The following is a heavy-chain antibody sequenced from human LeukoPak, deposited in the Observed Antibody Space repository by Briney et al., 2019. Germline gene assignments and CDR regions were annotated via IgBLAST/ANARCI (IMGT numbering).Heavy chain of an antibody. V-gene: IGHV3-33*03. CDR1: GFTFSTYG. J-gene: IGHJ4*02. Sequence: PGGSLRLSCAASGFTFSTYGMHWVRQAPGKRLEWVAVTWYDGSYKYYGDSVKGRFTISKDNAKNTVYLQMNSLRAEDTAVYYCVSFYETYWGRGTLVTVSS. D-gene: IGHD2/OR15-2a*01. CDR2: TWYDGSYK. CDR3: VSFYETY.